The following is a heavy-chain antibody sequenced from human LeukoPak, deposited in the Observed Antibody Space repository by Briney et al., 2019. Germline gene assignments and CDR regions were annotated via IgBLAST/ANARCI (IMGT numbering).Heavy chain of an antibody. D-gene: IGHD2-2*03. CDR1: GGSISSYY. Sequence: SETLSLTCTVSGGSISSYYWSWIRQPPGKGLEWIGSIYYSGSTYYNPSLKSRVTISVDTSKNQFSLKLSSVTAADTAVYYCARHGYCSSTSCYDAFDIWGQGTMVTVSS. CDR2: IYYSGST. J-gene: IGHJ3*02. CDR3: ARHGYCSSTSCYDAFDI. V-gene: IGHV4-59*05.